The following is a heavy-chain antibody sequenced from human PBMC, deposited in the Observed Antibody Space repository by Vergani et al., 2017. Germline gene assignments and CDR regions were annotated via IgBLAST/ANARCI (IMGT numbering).Heavy chain of an antibody. V-gene: IGHV3-33*06. CDR3: AKVGGLGYCSGGSCYSLDY. Sequence: QVQLVESGGGVVQPGRSLRLSCAASGFTFSSYGMHWVRQAPGKGLEWVAVIWYDGSNKYYADSVKGRFTISRDNSKNTLYLQMNSLRAEDTAVYYCAKVGGLGYCSGGSCYSLDYWGQGTLVTVSS. J-gene: IGHJ4*02. CDR1: GFTFSSYG. CDR2: IWYDGSNK. D-gene: IGHD2-15*01.